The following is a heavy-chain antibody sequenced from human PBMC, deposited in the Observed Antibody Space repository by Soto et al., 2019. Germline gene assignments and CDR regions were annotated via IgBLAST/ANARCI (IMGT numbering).Heavy chain of an antibody. CDR3: ARDAVYDYVPIY. D-gene: IGHD3-16*01. J-gene: IGHJ4*02. V-gene: IGHV3-21*01. Sequence: GGSLRLSCAASGFTFSSYSMNWVRQAPGKGLEWVSSISSSSSYIYYADSVKGRFTISRDNAKNSLYLQMNSLRAEDTAVYYCARDAVYDYVPIYWGQGTMVTVS. CDR1: GFTFSSYS. CDR2: ISSSSSYI.